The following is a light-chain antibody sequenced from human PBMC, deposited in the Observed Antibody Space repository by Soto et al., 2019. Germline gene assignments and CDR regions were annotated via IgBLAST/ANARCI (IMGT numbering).Light chain of an antibody. CDR2: ATS. CDR1: QSVSRY. J-gene: IGKJ1*01. CDR3: QHYNSYSEA. V-gene: IGKV1-39*01. Sequence: DIQMTQSPSSLSASVGDSVSITCRTSQSVSRYVNWYQQKAGTAPKLLIYATSKLQSGVPSRFSGSGSGTDFTLSISSLQPEDVATYYCQHYNSYSEAFGQGTKVELK.